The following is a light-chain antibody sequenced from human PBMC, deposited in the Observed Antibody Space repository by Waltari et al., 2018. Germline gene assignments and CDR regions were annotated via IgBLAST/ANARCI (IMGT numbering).Light chain of an antibody. CDR2: GAS. Sequence: EIVLTQSPGTLSLSRGDRATLSCRASQSVSSSYLAWYQQKPGQAPRLLIYGASSRATGIPDRFSGSGSGTEFSLTISRLEPEDFAVYYCQQYGSSPRTFGPGTKVDIK. V-gene: IGKV3-20*01. J-gene: IGKJ3*01. CDR1: QSVSSSY. CDR3: QQYGSSPRT.